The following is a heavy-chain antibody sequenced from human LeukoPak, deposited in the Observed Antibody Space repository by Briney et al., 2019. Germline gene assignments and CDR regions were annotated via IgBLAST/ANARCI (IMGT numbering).Heavy chain of an antibody. CDR2: ISSSSSTI. CDR1: GFTFSSYS. Sequence: GGSLRLSCAASGFTFSSYSMNWVRQAPGKGLEWVSYISSSSSTIYYADSVKGRFTISRDNAKNSLYLQMNSLRAEDTALYYCAKEGCSSTSCYAGTFDYWGQGTLVTVSS. D-gene: IGHD2-2*01. J-gene: IGHJ4*02. V-gene: IGHV3-48*01. CDR3: AKEGCSSTSCYAGTFDY.